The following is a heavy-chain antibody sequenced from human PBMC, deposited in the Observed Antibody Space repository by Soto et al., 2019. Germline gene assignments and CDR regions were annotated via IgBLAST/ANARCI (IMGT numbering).Heavy chain of an antibody. V-gene: IGHV2-5*02. CDR2: IYWDDDE. CDR1: GFSLTTDGVG. Sequence: QITLKESGPTLVKPTQTLTLTCSFSGFSLTTDGVGVGWVRQPPGEALEWLALIYWDDDERYSPSLKTRLTITKDPSKNQVVLIMTHMDPVDTATYDCAHSRNLITEDAQVGDFDYGGQGTLVTVSS. J-gene: IGHJ4*02. CDR3: AHSRNLITEDAQVGDFDY. D-gene: IGHD3-10*01.